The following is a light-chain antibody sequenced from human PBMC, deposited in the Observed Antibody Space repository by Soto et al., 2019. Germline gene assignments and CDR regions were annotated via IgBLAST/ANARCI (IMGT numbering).Light chain of an antibody. V-gene: IGKV3-20*01. CDR3: QQYGSSPRT. CDR1: QSISTTY. J-gene: IGKJ1*01. CDR2: GAS. Sequence: ENVLTQSPGTLSLSPGERVTLSCRASQSISTTYLAWYQQKPGQAPRLLIYGASSRATGIPDRFSGSGSGTDFTLTISRPEPEDFAVYYCQQYGSSPRTFGQGTKVDI.